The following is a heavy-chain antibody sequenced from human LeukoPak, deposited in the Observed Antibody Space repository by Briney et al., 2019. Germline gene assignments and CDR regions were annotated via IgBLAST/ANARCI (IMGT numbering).Heavy chain of an antibody. CDR2: IYSGGSA. Sequence: GGSLRLSCAASGFTVSSNYMSWVRQAPGKGLEWVSVIYSGGSAYNADSVKGRFTISRDNSKNMLFLQMNSLRAEDTAVYYCAREYSSASNFFDCWGQGTLVTVSS. CDR3: AREYSSASNFFDC. D-gene: IGHD6-19*01. V-gene: IGHV3-53*01. J-gene: IGHJ4*02. CDR1: GFTVSSNY.